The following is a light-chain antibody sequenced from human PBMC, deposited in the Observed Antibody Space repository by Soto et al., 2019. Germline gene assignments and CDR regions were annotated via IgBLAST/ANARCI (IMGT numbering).Light chain of an antibody. Sequence: QPVLTQSPSASASLGASVRLTCTLSSGHSNYAIAWHRQQPEKGPQYLMRINSDGSHSKGDGIPDRFSGSRSAAERYLTISRLQSEDEADYYCRTWGTGIQVFGGGTKLTVL. CDR2: INSDGSH. V-gene: IGLV4-69*01. CDR1: SGHSNYA. CDR3: RTWGTGIQV. J-gene: IGLJ3*02.